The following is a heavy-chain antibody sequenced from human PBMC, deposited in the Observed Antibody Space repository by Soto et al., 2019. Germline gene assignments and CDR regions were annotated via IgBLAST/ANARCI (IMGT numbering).Heavy chain of an antibody. J-gene: IGHJ3*02. V-gene: IGHV2-70*04. CDR3: ARTIYYYDCSGYYYVGAFDI. CDR2: IDWDDDK. CDR1: GFSLSTSGMR. D-gene: IGHD3-22*01. Sequence: SGRTLVNPTQTLTLTCTFSGFSLSTSGMRVSWIRQPPGKALEWLARIDWDDDKFYSTSLKTRLTISKDTSKNQVVLTMTNMDPVDTATYYCARTIYYYDCSGYYYVGAFDIWGQGTMVTVSS.